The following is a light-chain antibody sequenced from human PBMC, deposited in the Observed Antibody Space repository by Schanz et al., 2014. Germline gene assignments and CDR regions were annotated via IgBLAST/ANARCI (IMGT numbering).Light chain of an antibody. CDR2: AAA. Sequence: DIKMTQSPSSLSASVGDRVTITCRASQGVSRWLAWYQQKPGKAPKSLIIAAAALQSGVPARFSGSGSGTEFTLTISSLQPDDFATYSCQQCHSYPWTFGQGTKVDIK. V-gene: IGKV1D-16*01. CDR3: QQCHSYPWT. J-gene: IGKJ1*01. CDR1: QGVSRW.